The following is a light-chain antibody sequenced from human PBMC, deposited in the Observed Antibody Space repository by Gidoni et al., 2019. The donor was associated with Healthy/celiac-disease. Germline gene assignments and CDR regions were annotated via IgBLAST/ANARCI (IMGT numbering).Light chain of an antibody. V-gene: IGKV1-5*03. Sequence: DIQMTQSPSTLSASVGDRVTITCRASQSISSWLAWYQQKPGKAPKLLIYKASSLASGVPSRFSGSGSWTEFTLTISSLQPDDFATYYCQQYNSYSPTFGGGTKVEIK. J-gene: IGKJ4*01. CDR2: KAS. CDR1: QSISSW. CDR3: QQYNSYSPT.